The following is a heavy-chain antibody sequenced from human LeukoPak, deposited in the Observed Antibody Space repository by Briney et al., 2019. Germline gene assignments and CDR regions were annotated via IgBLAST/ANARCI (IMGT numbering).Heavy chain of an antibody. CDR2: IYYSGST. J-gene: IGHJ3*02. V-gene: IGHV4-59*01. Sequence: SETLSLTRTVSGGSISSYYWSWIRQPPGKGLEWIGYIYYSGSTNYNPSLKSRVTISVDTSKNQFSLKLSSVTAADTAVYYCARPTFGPDDAFDIWGQGTMVTVSS. CDR1: GGSISSYY. D-gene: IGHD3-3*01. CDR3: ARPTFGPDDAFDI.